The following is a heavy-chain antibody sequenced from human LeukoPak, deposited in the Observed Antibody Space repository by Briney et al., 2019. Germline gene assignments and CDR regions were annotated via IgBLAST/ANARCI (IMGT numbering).Heavy chain of an antibody. CDR2: ISSDGRT. CDR3: AKTRVAVGAYFYYHMDV. D-gene: IGHD1-26*01. J-gene: IGHJ6*03. V-gene: IGHV3-53*01. Sequence: GGSLRLSCAASDFIVSGEYMNWVRQAPGKGLEWVSLISSDGRTYYADSVKGRFTISRDISGNTLYLQMNSLRAEDTAKYYCAKTRVAVGAYFYYHMDVWGNGTTVTVSS. CDR1: DFIVSGEY.